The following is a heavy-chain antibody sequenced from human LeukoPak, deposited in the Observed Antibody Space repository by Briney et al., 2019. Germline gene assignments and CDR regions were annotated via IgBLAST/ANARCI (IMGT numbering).Heavy chain of an antibody. Sequence: ASVKVSCKASGYTFTSYGISWVRQAPGQGFEWMGWISAYNGNTNYAQKLQGRVTMTTDTSTSTAYMELRSLRSDDTAVYYCARDLEGIAVAANDAFDIWGQGTMVTVSS. V-gene: IGHV1-18*01. D-gene: IGHD6-19*01. CDR2: ISAYNGNT. CDR3: ARDLEGIAVAANDAFDI. J-gene: IGHJ3*02. CDR1: GYTFTSYG.